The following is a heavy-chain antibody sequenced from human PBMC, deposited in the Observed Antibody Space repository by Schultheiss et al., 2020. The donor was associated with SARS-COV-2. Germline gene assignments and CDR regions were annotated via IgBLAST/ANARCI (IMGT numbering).Heavy chain of an antibody. Sequence: SETLSLTCAVYGGSFSGYYWSWIRQPPGKGLEWIGEINHSGSTNYNPSLKSRLTISGDTSRNQFSLKLTSLTAADTAIYYCARGNDFVYFFDSWGQGTLVTVSS. D-gene: IGHD3-3*01. J-gene: IGHJ4*02. CDR2: INHSGST. CDR1: GGSFSGYY. CDR3: ARGNDFVYFFDS. V-gene: IGHV4-34*01.